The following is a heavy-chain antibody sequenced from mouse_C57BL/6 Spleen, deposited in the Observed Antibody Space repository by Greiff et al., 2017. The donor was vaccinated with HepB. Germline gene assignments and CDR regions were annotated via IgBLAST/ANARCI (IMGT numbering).Heavy chain of an antibody. J-gene: IGHJ1*03. D-gene: IGHD1-1*01. CDR1: GFSLTSYG. CDR3: AKNYYGSSHWYFDV. CDR2: IWRGGST. V-gene: IGHV2-5*01. Sequence: VQLQQSGPGLVQPSQSLSITCTVSGFSLTSYGVHWVRQSPGKGLEWLGVIWRGGSTAYNAAFMSRLSITKDNSKSQVFFKMNSLQADDTAIYYCAKNYYGSSHWYFDVWGTGTTVTVSS.